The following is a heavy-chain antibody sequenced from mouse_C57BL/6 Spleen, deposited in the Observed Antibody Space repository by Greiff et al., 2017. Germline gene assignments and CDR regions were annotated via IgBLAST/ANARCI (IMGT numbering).Heavy chain of an antibody. J-gene: IGHJ1*03. V-gene: IGHV1-7*01. Sequence: QVQLQQSGAELAKPGASVKLSCKASGYTFTSYWMHWVKQRPGQGLEWIGYINPISGYTKNNQKFKDKATLTADKSSSTAYMQLSILTYEDAAVYYCARGDGYYYWYFDVWGTGTTVTVSS. CDR2: INPISGYT. D-gene: IGHD2-3*01. CDR1: GYTFTSYW. CDR3: ARGDGYYYWYFDV.